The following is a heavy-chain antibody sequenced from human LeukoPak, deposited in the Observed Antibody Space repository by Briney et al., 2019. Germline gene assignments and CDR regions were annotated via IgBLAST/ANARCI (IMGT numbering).Heavy chain of an antibody. J-gene: IGHJ4*02. Sequence: GGSRRLSCAPSGFILSNYWMHWVRQVPGKGLVWVSHINGDGTSTIYADSVKGRFTISRDNARNTLYLQMNSLRPEDTAVYYCGRGYPVAAKDYWGQGTLVTVSS. D-gene: IGHD2-15*01. CDR2: INGDGTST. V-gene: IGHV3-74*01. CDR3: GRGYPVAAKDY. CDR1: GFILSNYW.